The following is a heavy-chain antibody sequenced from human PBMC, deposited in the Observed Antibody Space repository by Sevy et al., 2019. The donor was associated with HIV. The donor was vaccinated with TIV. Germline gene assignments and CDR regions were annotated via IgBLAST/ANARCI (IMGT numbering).Heavy chain of an antibody. Sequence: GGSLRLSCAASGFTFSSYWMSWVRQAPGKGLEWVANIKQDGSEKYYVDSVKGRFTISRDNAKISLYLQMNSLRAEDTAVYYCARAIAAAGTRIDYWGQGTLVTVSS. D-gene: IGHD6-13*01. J-gene: IGHJ4*02. V-gene: IGHV3-7*03. CDR2: IKQDGSEK. CDR1: GFTFSSYW. CDR3: ARAIAAAGTRIDY.